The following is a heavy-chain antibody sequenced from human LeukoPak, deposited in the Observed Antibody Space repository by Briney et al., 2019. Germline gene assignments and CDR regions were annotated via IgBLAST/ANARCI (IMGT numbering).Heavy chain of an antibody. J-gene: IGHJ6*02. D-gene: IGHD2-2*01. CDR1: GFTSSSYA. CDR3: AKDRWKYQPDYYGMDV. CDR2: ISGSGGST. V-gene: IGHV3-23*01. Sequence: GGSLRLSCAASGFTSSSYAMSWVRQAPGKGLEWVSAISGSGGSTYYADSVKGRFTISRDNSKNTLYLQMNSLRAEDTAVYYCAKDRWKYQPDYYGMDVWGQGTTVTVSS.